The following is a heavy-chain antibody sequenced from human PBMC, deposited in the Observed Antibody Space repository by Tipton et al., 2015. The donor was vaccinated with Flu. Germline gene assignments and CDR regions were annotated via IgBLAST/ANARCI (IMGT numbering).Heavy chain of an antibody. CDR2: IYTSGST. CDR3: ARDRGIAVAGMYYYYGMDV. V-gene: IGHV4-4*07. CDR1: GGSISSYY. J-gene: IGHJ6*02. Sequence: TLSLTCTVSGGSISSYYWSWIRQPAGKGLEWIGRIYTSGSTNYNPSLKSRVTISVDTSKNQFSLKLSSVTAADTAVYYCARDRGIAVAGMYYYYGMDVWGQGTTVTVSS. D-gene: IGHD6-19*01.